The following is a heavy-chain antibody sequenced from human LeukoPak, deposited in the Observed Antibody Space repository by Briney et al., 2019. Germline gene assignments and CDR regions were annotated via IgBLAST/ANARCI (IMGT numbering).Heavy chain of an antibody. Sequence: SETLSLTCTVSGGSISSGSYYWSWIRQPAGKGLEWIGRIYISGSANYNPSLKSRVTISVDTSKNQFSLKLSSVTAADTAVYYCARAGYCSSTSCYAIYYMDVWGKGTTVTISS. CDR1: GGSISSGSYY. CDR2: IYISGSA. D-gene: IGHD2-2*01. J-gene: IGHJ6*03. V-gene: IGHV4-61*02. CDR3: ARAGYCSSTSCYAIYYMDV.